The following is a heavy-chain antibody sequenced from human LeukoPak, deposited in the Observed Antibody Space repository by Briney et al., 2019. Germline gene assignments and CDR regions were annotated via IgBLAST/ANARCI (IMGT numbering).Heavy chain of an antibody. CDR3: AKETIAVARPLDY. J-gene: IGHJ4*02. V-gene: IGHV3-30*02. CDR2: IRYDRSNK. D-gene: IGHD6-19*01. CDR1: GVTFSSYG. Sequence: PGGSLRLSCAASGVTFSSYGMHWVRQAPGKGGEWVAFIRYDRSNKYYADSVKGRFPISRDNSKNALYLQMNSLRAEATAVYYCAKETIAVARPLDYWGQGTLVTVSS.